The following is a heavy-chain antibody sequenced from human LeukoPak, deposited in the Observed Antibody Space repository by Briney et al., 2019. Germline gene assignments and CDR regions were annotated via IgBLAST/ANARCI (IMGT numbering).Heavy chain of an antibody. Sequence: SQTLSLTCAISGDSVSSNSVTWDWIRQSPSRGLEWLGRTYYRSTWYNDYAVSVRGRITVNPDTSKNQFSLHLNSVTPEDTAVYYCARRLTRYDCFDPWGQGILVTVSS. CDR2: TYYRSTWYN. CDR1: GDSVSSNSVT. CDR3: ARRLTRYDCFDP. J-gene: IGHJ5*02. V-gene: IGHV6-1*01. D-gene: IGHD1-1*01.